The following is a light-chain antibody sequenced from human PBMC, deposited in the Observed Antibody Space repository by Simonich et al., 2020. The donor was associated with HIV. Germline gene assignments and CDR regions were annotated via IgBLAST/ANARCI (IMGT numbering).Light chain of an antibody. V-gene: IGLV3-25*03. CDR2: KDN. J-gene: IGLJ3*02. CDR1: ALPKQY. CDR3: QSTDSSGTLWV. Sequence: SYELTQPPSVSVSPGQTARITCSGDALPKQYAYWYQQKPGQAPILVIYKDNERPAGIPERFSGSSSGTTVTVTITGVQADDEADYYCQSTDSSGTLWVFGGGTKLTVL.